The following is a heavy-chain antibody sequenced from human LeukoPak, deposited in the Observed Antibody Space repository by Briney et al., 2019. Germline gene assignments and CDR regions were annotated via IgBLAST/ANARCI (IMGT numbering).Heavy chain of an antibody. J-gene: IGHJ6*02. Sequence: ASVKVSCKASGYTFTSYDINWVRQATGQGFEWMGWMNPNSGNTGYAQKFQGRVTMTRNTSISTAYMELSSLRSEDTAVYYCARKKVFGVVYYYYGMDVWGQGTTVTVSS. CDR1: GYTFTSYD. CDR2: MNPNSGNT. D-gene: IGHD3-3*01. V-gene: IGHV1-8*01. CDR3: ARKKVFGVVYYYYGMDV.